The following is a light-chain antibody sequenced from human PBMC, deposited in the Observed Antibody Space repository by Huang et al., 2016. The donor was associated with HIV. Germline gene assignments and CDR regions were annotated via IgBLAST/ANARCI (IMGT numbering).Light chain of an antibody. V-gene: IGKV1-8*01. CDR1: QDINNF. CDR2: AAS. CDR3: QQYDIHPLT. Sequence: IRMTQSPSSLSASTGDRVTITCRANQDINNFLAWYQQRPGSVPKLLIYAASTWQRGVPSRFSGNGSGTDFTLTIGCLHSEDVATYYCQQYDIHPLTFGPGTRVDIK. J-gene: IGKJ3*01.